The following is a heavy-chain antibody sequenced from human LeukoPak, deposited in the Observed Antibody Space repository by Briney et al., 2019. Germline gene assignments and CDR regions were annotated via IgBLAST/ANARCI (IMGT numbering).Heavy chain of an antibody. Sequence: PGGSLRLSCAASGFTFRTYWMHWVRQTPGQGLVWVSRINSDGSTTNYADSVKGRFTVSRDNAQNTLYLQMSSLRAEDMAVYYCARAGNYYFEYWGQGALVTVSS. CDR1: GFTFRTYW. CDR3: ARAGNYYFEY. J-gene: IGHJ4*02. CDR2: INSDGSTT. D-gene: IGHD3-10*01. V-gene: IGHV3-74*01.